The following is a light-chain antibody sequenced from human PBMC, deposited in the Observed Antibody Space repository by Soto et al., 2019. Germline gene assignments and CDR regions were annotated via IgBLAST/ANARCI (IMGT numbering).Light chain of an antibody. CDR3: CSYAGSSTWV. CDR1: SSDIGDYNY. J-gene: IGLJ1*01. V-gene: IGLV2-23*02. Sequence: QSALTQPASVSGSPGQSITISCTGTSSDIGDYNYVSWYQQYPGKAPKLMIYEVTNRPSGVSNRFSGSKSGNTASLTISGLQAEDEADYHCCSYAGSSTWVFGTGTKLTVL. CDR2: EVT.